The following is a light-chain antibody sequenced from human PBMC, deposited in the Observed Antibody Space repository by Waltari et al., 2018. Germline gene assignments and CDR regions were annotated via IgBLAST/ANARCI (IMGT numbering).Light chain of an antibody. CDR3: QQYNNWPPLT. CDR2: DSS. Sequence: EIVMTQSPATLSVSPGERVTLTCRASQSVSSNLAWYQQNPGQAPRLLIYDSSTRATGTAARFSGSGSGTEFTLTITGLQSEDFALYYCQQYNNWPPLTFGGGTKVEIK. V-gene: IGKV3-15*01. J-gene: IGKJ4*01. CDR1: QSVSSN.